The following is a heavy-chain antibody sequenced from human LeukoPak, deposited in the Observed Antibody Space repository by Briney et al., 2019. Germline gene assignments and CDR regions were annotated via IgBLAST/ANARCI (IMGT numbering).Heavy chain of an antibody. D-gene: IGHD3-22*01. CDR3: AREGYDSSGYYYPFDY. CDR1: GGTFSSYA. Sequence: SVKASCTASGGTFSSYAISWVRQAPGQGLEWMGRIIPILGIANYAQKFQGRVTITADKSTSTAYMELSSLRSEDTAVYYCAREGYDSSGYYYPFDYWGQGTLVTVSS. J-gene: IGHJ4*02. CDR2: IIPILGIA. V-gene: IGHV1-69*04.